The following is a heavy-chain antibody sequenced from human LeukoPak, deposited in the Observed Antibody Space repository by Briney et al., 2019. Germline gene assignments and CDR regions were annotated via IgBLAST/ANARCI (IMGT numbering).Heavy chain of an antibody. Sequence: SETLSLTCTVSGGSISGYYWSWIRQPPGKGLEWIGEINHSGSTNYNPSLKSRVTISVDTSKNQFSLKLSSVTAADTAVYYCAREPGFGYSSSWYGHYYFDYWGQGTLVTVSS. CDR1: GGSISGYY. CDR3: AREPGFGYSSSWYGHYYFDY. D-gene: IGHD6-13*01. CDR2: INHSGST. J-gene: IGHJ4*02. V-gene: IGHV4-34*01.